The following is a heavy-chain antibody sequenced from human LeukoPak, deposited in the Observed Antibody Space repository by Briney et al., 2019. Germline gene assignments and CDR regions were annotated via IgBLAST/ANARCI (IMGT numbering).Heavy chain of an antibody. V-gene: IGHV4-34*01. CDR1: GGSFSGYY. D-gene: IGHD6-13*01. CDR3: ASGSSSWYNWFDP. J-gene: IGHJ5*02. Sequence: PSETLSLTCAVSGGSFSGYYWTWIRQPPGRGLEWIGEINHSGSTNYNPSLKSRVTISVDTSKNQFSLKLSSVTAADTAVYYCASGSSSWYNWFDPWGQGTLVTVSS. CDR2: INHSGST.